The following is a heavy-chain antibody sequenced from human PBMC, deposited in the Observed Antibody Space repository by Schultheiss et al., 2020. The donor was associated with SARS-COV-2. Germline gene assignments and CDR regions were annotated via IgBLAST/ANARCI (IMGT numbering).Heavy chain of an antibody. D-gene: IGHD3-3*01. Sequence: GGSLRLSCAASGFTFSDYYMSWIRQAPGKGLEWVSYISSSGSTIYYADSVKGRFTISWDNAKNSLYLQMNSLRAEDTAVYYCARASLRFLEWLLYLWGQGTLVTVSS. CDR2: ISSSGSTI. V-gene: IGHV3-11*01. CDR1: GFTFSDYY. CDR3: ARASLRFLEWLLYL. J-gene: IGHJ5*02.